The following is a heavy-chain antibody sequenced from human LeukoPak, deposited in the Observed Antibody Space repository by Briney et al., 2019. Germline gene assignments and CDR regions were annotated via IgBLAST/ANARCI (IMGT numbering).Heavy chain of an antibody. Sequence: KSSETLSLTCTVSGGSISSYYWSWIRQPPGKGLEWIGYIYYSESTNYNPSLKSRVTISVDTSKNQYSLELSTVPAADTAVDYGARSDYSSGWRYFDYWGQGTLVTVSS. CDR3: ARSDYSSGWRYFDY. V-gene: IGHV4-59*01. CDR1: GGSISSYY. J-gene: IGHJ4*02. CDR2: IYYSEST. D-gene: IGHD6-19*01.